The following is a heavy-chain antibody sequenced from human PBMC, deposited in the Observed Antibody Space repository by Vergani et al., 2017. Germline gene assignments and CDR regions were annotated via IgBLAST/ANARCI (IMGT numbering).Heavy chain of an antibody. D-gene: IGHD2-15*01. V-gene: IGHV3-66*02. J-gene: IGHJ4*01. CDR2: IKSDGRT. Sequence: VELLESGGGLAQPGGSLRVSCSASGFRVTTYYMSWVRQAPGKGLEWVSVIKSDGRTSYAESVRGRFTMSRDTSRNAVYLQMNILRVEDTGVYYCTRSECSGTTCYGHYFDLWCHGILVTVSS. CDR1: GFRVTTYY. CDR3: TRSECSGTTCYGHYFDL.